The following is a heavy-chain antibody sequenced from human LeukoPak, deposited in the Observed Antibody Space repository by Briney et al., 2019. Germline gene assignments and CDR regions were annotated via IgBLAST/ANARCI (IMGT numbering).Heavy chain of an antibody. Sequence: PSETLSLTCAVYGGSFSGYYWSWIRQPPGKGLEWIGEINHSGSTNYNPSLKSRVTISVDTSKHQFPLKLSSVTAADTAVDYCSWYSSGWTSPKAFEIWGQGTMVTVFS. CDR2: INHSGST. V-gene: IGHV4-34*01. CDR1: GGSFSGYY. CDR3: SWYSSGWTSPKAFEI. J-gene: IGHJ3*02. D-gene: IGHD6-19*01.